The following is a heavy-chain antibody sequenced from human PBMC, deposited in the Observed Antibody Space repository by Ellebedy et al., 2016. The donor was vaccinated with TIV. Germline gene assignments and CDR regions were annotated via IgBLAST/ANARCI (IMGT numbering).Heavy chain of an antibody. Sequence: PSETLSLTCTVSGVSITSHFWSWIRQPAGKGLEWIGRIYSSGTTNYNPSLKSRVTMSIDTSKNQFSLKLNSVTAADTAVYYCARTHFYDSSGFYVDAFDIWGQGTLVTVSS. CDR1: GVSITSHF. CDR2: IYSSGTT. J-gene: IGHJ3*02. D-gene: IGHD3-22*01. V-gene: IGHV4-4*07. CDR3: ARTHFYDSSGFYVDAFDI.